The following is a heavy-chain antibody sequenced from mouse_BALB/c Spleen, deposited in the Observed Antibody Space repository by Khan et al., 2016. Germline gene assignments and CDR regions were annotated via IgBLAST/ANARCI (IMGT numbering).Heavy chain of an antibody. V-gene: IGHV3-2*02. CDR3: ARSFGYRGFAY. CDR1: GYSITSDYA. D-gene: IGHD2-2*01. CDR2: ISYSGST. J-gene: IGHJ3*01. Sequence: EVQLQESGPGLVKPSQSLSLTCTVTGYSITSDYAWNWIRQFPGNKLEWMGYISYSGSTNYNPSLKSRVSITRDTSKNQVFLQLNSVTTKDTATYDCARSFGYRGFAYWGQGTLVTVSA.